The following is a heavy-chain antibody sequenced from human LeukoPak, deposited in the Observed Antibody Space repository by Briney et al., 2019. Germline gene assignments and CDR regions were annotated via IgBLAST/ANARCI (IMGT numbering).Heavy chain of an antibody. J-gene: IGHJ4*02. CDR1: GCTFSSYA. Sequence: SVKVSCKAPGCTFSSYAISWVRQAPGQGLEWMGGIIPIFGTANYAQKFQGRVTITTNESTSTAYMELSSLRSEDTAVYYCAIDSGSYAFDYWGQGTLVTVFS. D-gene: IGHD1-26*01. CDR2: IIPIFGTA. CDR3: AIDSGSYAFDY. V-gene: IGHV1-69*05.